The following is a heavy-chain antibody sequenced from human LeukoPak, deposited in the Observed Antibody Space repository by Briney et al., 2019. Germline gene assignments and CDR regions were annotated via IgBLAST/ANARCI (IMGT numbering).Heavy chain of an antibody. J-gene: IGHJ4*02. CDR2: IYYSGST. V-gene: IGHV4-59*01. D-gene: IGHD6-13*01. CDR1: GGSISSYY. Sequence: SETLSLTCTVSGGSISSYYWSWIRQPPGKGLEWIGYIYYSGSTNYNPSLKSRVTLSVDTSKNQFSLKLSSVTAADTAVYYCARLPSWEQQLVRDYWGQGTLVTVSS. CDR3: ARLPSWEQQLVRDY.